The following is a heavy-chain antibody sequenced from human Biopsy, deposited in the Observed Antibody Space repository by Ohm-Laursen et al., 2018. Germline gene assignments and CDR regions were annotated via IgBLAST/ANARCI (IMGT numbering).Heavy chain of an antibody. V-gene: IGHV3-21*01. D-gene: IGHD3-10*01. CDR1: GFTFTVYS. CDR3: ARWYGDLFYYYNGMDV. CDR2: ITSRTSST. Sequence: SLTLSFAASGFTFTVYSIVWVRQAPGKGLEWVSSITSRTSSTYYADSVKGRVTISRDNANNSVSLQMNNLRVDDTAVYYCARWYGDLFYYYNGMDVWGQGTTVTVSS. J-gene: IGHJ6*02.